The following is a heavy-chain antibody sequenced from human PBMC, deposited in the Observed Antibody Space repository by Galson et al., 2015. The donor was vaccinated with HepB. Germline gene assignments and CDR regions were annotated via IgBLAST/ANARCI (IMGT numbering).Heavy chain of an antibody. D-gene: IGHD4-11*01. Sequence: SLRLSCAASGFTFSDYATTWVRQALGKGPEWVSSISRTGGNTFNADSVQGRFTISRDTPKNTLHLQMNSLRVDDTAVYYCAKGPRGDYINSPPDWSDTWGQGTLVTVSS. J-gene: IGHJ5*02. CDR1: GFTFSDYA. CDR2: ISRTGGNT. CDR3: AKGPRGDYINSPPDWSDT. V-gene: IGHV3-23*01.